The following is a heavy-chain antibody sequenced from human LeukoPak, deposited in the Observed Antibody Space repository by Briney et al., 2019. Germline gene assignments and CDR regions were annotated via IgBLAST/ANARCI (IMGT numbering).Heavy chain of an antibody. CDR2: IYYSGST. Sequence: SETLSLTCTVSGGSISDNYWSWFRQPPGKGLEWIGYIYYSGSTNYNPSLKSRVTISVDTSKSQFSLKLSSVTAADTAVYYCASHKGFWGQGTLVTVSS. J-gene: IGHJ4*02. CDR1: GGSISDNY. CDR3: ASHKGF. V-gene: IGHV4-59*01.